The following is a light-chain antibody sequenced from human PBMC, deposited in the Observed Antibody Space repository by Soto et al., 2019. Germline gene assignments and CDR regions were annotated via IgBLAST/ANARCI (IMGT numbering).Light chain of an antibody. CDR1: QSVSSN. CDR3: QQYIKWPIT. J-gene: IGKJ5*01. V-gene: IGKV3-15*01. Sequence: EIVMTQSPGTLSVSPAERATLSCRASQSVSSNLAWYQQKPGQAPRLLISDATGWATGIPARFSGSGSGTEFTLTVSNLQSEDFAIYYCQQYIKWPITFGQGTRLEIK. CDR2: DAT.